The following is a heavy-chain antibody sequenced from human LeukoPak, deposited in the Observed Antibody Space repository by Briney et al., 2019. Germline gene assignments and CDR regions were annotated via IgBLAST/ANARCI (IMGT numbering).Heavy chain of an antibody. J-gene: IGHJ6*02. CDR1: GGTFSSYA. V-gene: IGHV1-69*04. CDR3: ARQVAYYYDSSALFRPYYYYGMDV. CDR2: IIPILGIA. Sequence: SVKVSCKASGGTFSSYAISWVRQAPGQGLEWMARIIPILGIANYAQKFQGRVTITADKSTSTAYMELSSLRSEDTAVYYCARQVAYYYDSSALFRPYYYYGMDVWGQGTTVTASS. D-gene: IGHD3-22*01.